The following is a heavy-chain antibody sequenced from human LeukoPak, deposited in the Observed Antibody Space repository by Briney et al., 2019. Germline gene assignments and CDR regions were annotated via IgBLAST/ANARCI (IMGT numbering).Heavy chain of an antibody. Sequence: SETLSLTCTVSGGSISSSSYYWSWIRQPPGKGLEWIGEINHSGSTNYNPSLKSRVTISVDTSKNQFSLKLSSVTAADTAVYYCARAPYYDYVWGSYPLDYWGQGTLVTVSS. CDR3: ARAPYYDYVWGSYPLDY. D-gene: IGHD3-16*01. CDR2: INHSGST. V-gene: IGHV4-39*07. CDR1: GGSISSSSYY. J-gene: IGHJ4*02.